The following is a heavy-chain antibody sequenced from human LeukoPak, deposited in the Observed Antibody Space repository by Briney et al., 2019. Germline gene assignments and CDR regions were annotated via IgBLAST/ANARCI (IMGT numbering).Heavy chain of an antibody. CDR1: GFTFSSYS. D-gene: IGHD3-3*01. CDR2: ISSSSSYI. CDR3: ARDLRDDFWSGYYNWFDP. V-gene: IGHV3-21*01. J-gene: IGHJ5*02. Sequence: GGSLRLSCAASGFTFSSYSMNWARQAPGKGLEWVSSISSSSSYIYYADSVKGRFTISRDNAKNSLYLQMNSLRAEDTAVYYCARDLRDDFWSGYYNWFDPWGQGTLVTVSS.